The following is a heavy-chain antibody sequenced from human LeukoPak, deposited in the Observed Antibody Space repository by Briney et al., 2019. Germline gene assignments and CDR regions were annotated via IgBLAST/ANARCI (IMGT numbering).Heavy chain of an antibody. J-gene: IGHJ3*02. Sequence: SETLSLTCTVSGGSISSGDYYWSWTRQPPGKGLEWIGYIYYSGSTYYNLSLKSRVTISVDTSKDQFSLKLSSVTAADTAVYYCASNYGSGIGAFDIWGQGTMVTVSS. CDR1: GGSISSGDYY. CDR2: IYYSGST. D-gene: IGHD3-10*01. CDR3: ASNYGSGIGAFDI. V-gene: IGHV4-30-4*01.